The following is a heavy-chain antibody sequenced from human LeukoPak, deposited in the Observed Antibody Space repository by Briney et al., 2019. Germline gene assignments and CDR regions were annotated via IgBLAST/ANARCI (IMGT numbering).Heavy chain of an antibody. CDR2: INGDGSKE. Sequence: GGSLRLSCAASGFIFSTYWMTWVRQAPGKGLEWVAHINGDGSKEDYVDSVKGRFTISRDNAKNSLYLQMNSLRAEDTAIYYCARDGWGYLLDYWGQGILVTVSS. V-gene: IGHV3-7*01. D-gene: IGHD3-22*01. J-gene: IGHJ4*02. CDR1: GFIFSTYW. CDR3: ARDGWGYLLDY.